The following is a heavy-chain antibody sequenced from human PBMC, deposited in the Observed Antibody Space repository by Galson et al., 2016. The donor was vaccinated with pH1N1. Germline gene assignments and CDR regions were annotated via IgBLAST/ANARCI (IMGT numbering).Heavy chain of an antibody. D-gene: IGHD1-26*01. Sequence: LRLSCAASGFTLSSYWMSRVRQAPGKGLEWVANMNQDGNKKYYVDSVKGRFIISRDYSKNSLYLQMNSLRAEDTAMYYCVRAVGRAEAHWGQGTRVTVSS. CDR2: MNQDGNKK. V-gene: IGHV3-7*01. CDR3: VRAVGRAEAH. J-gene: IGHJ4*02. CDR1: GFTLSSYW.